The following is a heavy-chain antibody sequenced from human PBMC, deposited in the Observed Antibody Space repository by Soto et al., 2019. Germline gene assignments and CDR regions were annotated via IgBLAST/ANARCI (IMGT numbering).Heavy chain of an antibody. D-gene: IGHD5-18*01. J-gene: IGHJ4*02. CDR1: GGSFSGYY. CDR3: ARRIYYFDS. Sequence: QVQLQQWGAGLLKPSETLSLTCAVYGGSFSGYYWSWIRQPPGQGLEWIGEINHSGSTNYNPSLKSRVTITVDTSKNQFSLKLSSVTAADTAVYYCARRIYYFDSWGQGTLVTVSS. V-gene: IGHV4-34*01. CDR2: INHSGST.